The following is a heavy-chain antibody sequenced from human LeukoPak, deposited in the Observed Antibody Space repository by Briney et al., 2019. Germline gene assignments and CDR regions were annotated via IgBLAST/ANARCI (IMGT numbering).Heavy chain of an antibody. CDR2: IKQDGSKK. J-gene: IGHJ3*02. V-gene: IGHV3-7*01. CDR1: EFTFSTYW. CDR3: ARHRSGGSQDDAFDI. Sequence: GGSLRLSCAASEFTFSTYWMSWVRQAPGKGLEWVAYIKQDGSKKYYVDSVKGRFTISRQNAKNSLFLQMNSLRAEDTAVYYCARHRSGGSQDDAFDIWGQGTMVTVSS. D-gene: IGHD2-15*01.